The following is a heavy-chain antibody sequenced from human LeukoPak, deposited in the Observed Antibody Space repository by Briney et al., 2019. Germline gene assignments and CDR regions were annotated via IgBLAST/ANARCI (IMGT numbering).Heavy chain of an antibody. Sequence: GGSLRLSCAASGFTFSDYYMSWIRQAPGKGLEWVSYISSSGSTIYYADSVNGRFTISRDNSKNTLYLQMNSLRAEDTAVYYCARDHPYYYDSIHYYGMDVWGQGTTVTVSS. CDR3: ARDHPYYYDSIHYYGMDV. V-gene: IGHV3-11*01. D-gene: IGHD3-22*01. CDR2: ISSSGSTI. J-gene: IGHJ6*02. CDR1: GFTFSDYY.